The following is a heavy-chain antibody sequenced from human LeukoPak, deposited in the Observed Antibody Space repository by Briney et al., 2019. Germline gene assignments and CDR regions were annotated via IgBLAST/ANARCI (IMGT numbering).Heavy chain of an antibody. Sequence: GGSLRLSCAASGFTFSSYWMHWVRQAPGKGLVWVSRINSDGRSTSYADPLKARFIISRDNAKNTLYLQMNSLRAEDTAVYYCVRDVWGDRDSYFDYWGQGSLVTVSS. CDR1: GFTFSSYW. CDR3: VRDVWGDRDSYFDY. V-gene: IGHV3-74*01. CDR2: INSDGRST. J-gene: IGHJ4*02. D-gene: IGHD2-21*01.